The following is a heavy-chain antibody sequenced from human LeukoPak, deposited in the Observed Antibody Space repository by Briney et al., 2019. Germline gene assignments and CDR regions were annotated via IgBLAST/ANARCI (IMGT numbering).Heavy chain of an antibody. CDR1: GGSISSYY. V-gene: IGHV4-59*01. CDR3: ARGGIQLWSNNWVDP. Sequence: SETLSLTCTVSGGSISSYYWSWIRQPPGKGLEWIGYVYYSGTTNYNPSLRSRVTISVDTSKNQFSLKLSSVTAADTAVYYCARGGIQLWSNNWVDPWGQGILVTVSS. D-gene: IGHD5-18*01. J-gene: IGHJ5*02. CDR2: VYYSGTT.